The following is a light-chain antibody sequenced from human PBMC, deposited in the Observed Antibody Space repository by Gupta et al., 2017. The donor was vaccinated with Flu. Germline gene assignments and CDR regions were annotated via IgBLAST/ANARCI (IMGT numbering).Light chain of an antibody. CDR1: QNINSW. Sequence: DIQLTQSPSTLSASVGDRITITCRASQNINSWLAWYQQKPEKAPKLLIYKSSILQSGVPSRFRGSGSGTEFTLTISSLQADDLAAYYCQQYEAYPRTFGGGTKVEIK. J-gene: IGKJ4*01. CDR2: KSS. CDR3: QQYEAYPRT. V-gene: IGKV1-5*03.